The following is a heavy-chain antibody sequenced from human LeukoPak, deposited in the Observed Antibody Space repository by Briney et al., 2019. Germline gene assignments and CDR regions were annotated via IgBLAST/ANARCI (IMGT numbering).Heavy chain of an antibody. J-gene: IGHJ5*02. Sequence: SVKVSCKASGGTFSSYAISWVRQAPGQGLEWMGGIIPIFGTANYAQKFQGRVTITADESTSTAYMELSSLRSEDTAVYYCAHRPFWNDNNWFDPWGQGTLVTVSS. CDR2: IIPIFGTA. D-gene: IGHD3-3*01. CDR1: GGTFSSYA. CDR3: AHRPFWNDNNWFDP. V-gene: IGHV1-69*13.